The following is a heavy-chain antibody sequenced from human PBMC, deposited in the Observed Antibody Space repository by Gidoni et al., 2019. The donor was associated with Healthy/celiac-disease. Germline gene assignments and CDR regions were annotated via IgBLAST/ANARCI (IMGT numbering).Heavy chain of an antibody. Sequence: EVQLVESGGGLVQPGGSLRPSCAAFGFTFSSYWMSWVRQAPGEGLEWVANIKEDGGEKTYVDSVKGRFTISRDNAKNSLYLQMNSLRAEDTAVYYCARGVGWGQGTLVTVSS. CDR3: ARGVG. D-gene: IGHD1-26*01. J-gene: IGHJ4*02. CDR2: IKEDGGEK. V-gene: IGHV3-7*03. CDR1: GFTFSSYW.